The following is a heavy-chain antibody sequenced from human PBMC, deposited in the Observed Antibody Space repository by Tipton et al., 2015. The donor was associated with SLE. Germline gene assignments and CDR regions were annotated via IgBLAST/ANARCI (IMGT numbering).Heavy chain of an antibody. CDR2: IYSDGTT. D-gene: IGHD3-10*02. CDR3: ARGNYNFRGRTFDI. Sequence: TLSLTCSVSGDSISSGTYYWAWIRQPAGKGLEWIGRIYSDGTTDYNPSLKSRLTISVETSKNQFSLKLTSVTAADTAVYYCARGNYNFRGRTFDIWGQGTMVTVSS. CDR1: GDSISSGTYY. V-gene: IGHV4-61*02. J-gene: IGHJ3*02.